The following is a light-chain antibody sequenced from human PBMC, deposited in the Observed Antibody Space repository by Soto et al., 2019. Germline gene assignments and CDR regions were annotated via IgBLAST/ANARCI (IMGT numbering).Light chain of an antibody. Sequence: VLTKSPVTLSLFPGERATLSCRASRRVKAYLAWSLWKPGQAPRLLIYDTSVRATGTPARFSGRRSGTDFTLTISSLEPEVSAVYYCQQHLGRHTFGQGTKVDSK. V-gene: IGKV3-11*01. CDR1: RRVKAY. J-gene: IGKJ1*01. CDR3: QQHLGRHT. CDR2: DTS.